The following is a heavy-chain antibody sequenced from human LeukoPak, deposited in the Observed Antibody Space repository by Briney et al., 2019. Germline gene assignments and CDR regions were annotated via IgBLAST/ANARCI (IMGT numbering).Heavy chain of an antibody. CDR2: INHSGST. Sequence: PSETLSLTCAVYGGSFSGYYWSWIRQPPGKGLEWIGEINHSGSTNYNPSLKSRVTISVDTSKNQFSLKLSSVTAADTAVYYCARGLIWYHGSGSFWFDPWGQGTLVTVSS. J-gene: IGHJ5*02. CDR3: ARGLIWYHGSGSFWFDP. D-gene: IGHD3-10*01. CDR1: GGSFSGYY. V-gene: IGHV4-34*01.